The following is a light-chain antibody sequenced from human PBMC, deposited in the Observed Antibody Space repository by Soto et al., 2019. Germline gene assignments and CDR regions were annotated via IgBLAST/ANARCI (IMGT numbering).Light chain of an antibody. CDR3: SSYTSSSTYV. V-gene: IGLV2-14*01. CDR2: EVS. Sequence: QSALTQPASVSGSPGQSITISCTGTSSDVGGYNYVSWYQQHPGKAHKLMIYEVSNRPSGVSNRFSGSKSGNTASLTISGLQAEDEDDYYCSSYTSSSTYVFGTGTKVTVL. J-gene: IGLJ1*01. CDR1: SSDVGGYNY.